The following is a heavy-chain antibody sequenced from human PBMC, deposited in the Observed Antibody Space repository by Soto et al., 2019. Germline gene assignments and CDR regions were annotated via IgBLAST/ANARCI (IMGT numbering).Heavy chain of an antibody. CDR2: ISYDGSNK. Sequence: GGSLRLSCAASGFTFSSYAMHWVRQAPGKGLEWVAVISYDGSNKYYADSVKGRFTISRDNSKNTLYLQMNSLRAEDTAVYYCARAGYYDSSGYPIHWFDPWGQGTLVTASS. V-gene: IGHV3-30-3*01. D-gene: IGHD3-22*01. J-gene: IGHJ5*02. CDR1: GFTFSSYA. CDR3: ARAGYYDSSGYPIHWFDP.